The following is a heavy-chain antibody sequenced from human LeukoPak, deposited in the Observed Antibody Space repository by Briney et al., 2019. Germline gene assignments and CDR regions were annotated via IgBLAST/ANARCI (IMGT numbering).Heavy chain of an antibody. CDR1: GYTLTNYG. J-gene: IGHJ4*02. CDR2: ISTYYGNT. V-gene: IGHV1-18*01. D-gene: IGHD3-10*01. Sequence: ASVKVSCKASGYTLTNYGLSWVRQAPGQGLEWMGWISTYYGNTNYAQKLQGRVTMTTDTSTSTAYMEVRSLRSDDTAVYYCAREAWTIWFGDPERYFDYWGQGTLVTVSS. CDR3: AREAWTIWFGDPERYFDY.